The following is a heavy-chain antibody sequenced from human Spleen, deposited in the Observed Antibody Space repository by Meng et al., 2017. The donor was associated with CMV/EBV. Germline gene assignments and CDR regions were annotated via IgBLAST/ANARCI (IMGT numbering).Heavy chain of an antibody. Sequence: SETLSLTCTVSGGSIGSDTSYWGWIRQPPGKGLEWIASIYYSGSTYYNPSLKSRGTISVDTSKNQFSLKLRSVIAADTAVYYCGRGPYCGGDCYSSVDSWGQGTLVTVSS. D-gene: IGHD2-21*01. J-gene: IGHJ4*02. CDR3: GRGPYCGGDCYSSVDS. CDR2: IYYSGST. CDR1: GGSIGSDTSY. V-gene: IGHV4-39*07.